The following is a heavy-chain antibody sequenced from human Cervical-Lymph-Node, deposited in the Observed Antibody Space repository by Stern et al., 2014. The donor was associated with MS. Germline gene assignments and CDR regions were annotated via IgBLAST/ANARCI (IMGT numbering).Heavy chain of an antibody. D-gene: IGHD6-19*01. CDR2: IYPGDSDT. V-gene: IGHV5-51*01. J-gene: IGHJ4*02. Sequence: VQLVESGAEVKKPGESLKISCKAYGYTFSSHWIAWVRQMPGKGLEWMGIIYPGDSDTTYSPSFQGQVTISVDKSISTAYLQWSSLKASDTAMYYCARRTLPVAGYYFDYWGQGTLVTVSS. CDR3: ARRTLPVAGYYFDY. CDR1: GYTFSSHW.